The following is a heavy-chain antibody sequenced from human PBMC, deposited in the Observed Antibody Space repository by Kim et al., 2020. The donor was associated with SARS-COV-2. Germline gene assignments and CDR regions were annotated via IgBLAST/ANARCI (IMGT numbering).Heavy chain of an antibody. V-gene: IGHV3-30*01. D-gene: IGHD3-10*01. J-gene: IGHJ5*02. CDR3: ARGGLLWFGEPLRFDP. Sequence: KGRFTTSRENSKNTLYLQMNGLRAEDTAVYYCARGGLLWFGEPLRFDPWGQGTLVTVSS.